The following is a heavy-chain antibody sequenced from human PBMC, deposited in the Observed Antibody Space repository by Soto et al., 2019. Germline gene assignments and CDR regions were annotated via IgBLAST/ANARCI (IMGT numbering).Heavy chain of an antibody. V-gene: IGHV4-59*01. Sequence: PSETLSLTCTVYGASISNDYLSWIRQPPGKRLEYIGFLYKGGSPNYNPSLESRLTISADRSKNQFSLKLKSVTAADTAVYYCASGLCYAPAYGIYVWGRGNALTVSS. CDR1: GASISNDY. CDR2: LYKGGSP. D-gene: IGHD3-16*01. J-gene: IGHJ6*02. CDR3: ASGLCYAPAYGIYV.